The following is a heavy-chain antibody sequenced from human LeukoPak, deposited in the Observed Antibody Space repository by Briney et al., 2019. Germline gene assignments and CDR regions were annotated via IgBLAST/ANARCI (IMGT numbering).Heavy chain of an antibody. J-gene: IGHJ4*02. D-gene: IGHD3-22*01. V-gene: IGHV3-23*01. CDR2: INGRGGST. CDR1: GFTFSNSA. Sequence: GGSLRLSCAASGFTFSNSAMNWVRQAPGKGLEWVSAINGRGGSTYYADSVKGRFTISRDNSKNTLYLHMSSLRAEDTAVYYCARVTGYMIEDYFDYWGQGTLVTVSS. CDR3: ARVTGYMIEDYFDY.